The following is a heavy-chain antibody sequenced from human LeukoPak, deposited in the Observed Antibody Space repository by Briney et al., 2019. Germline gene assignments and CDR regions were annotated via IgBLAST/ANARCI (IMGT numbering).Heavy chain of an antibody. CDR1: GGSFSGYY. CDR3: ASYAYGSGSYRHDY. V-gene: IGHV4-34*01. D-gene: IGHD3-10*01. J-gene: IGHJ4*02. CDR2: INHSGST. Sequence: PETLSLTCAVYGGSFSGYYWSWIRQPPGKGLEWIGEINHSGSTNYNPSLKSRVTISVDTSKNQFSLKLSSVTAADTAVYYCASYAYGSGSYRHDYWGQGTLVTVSS.